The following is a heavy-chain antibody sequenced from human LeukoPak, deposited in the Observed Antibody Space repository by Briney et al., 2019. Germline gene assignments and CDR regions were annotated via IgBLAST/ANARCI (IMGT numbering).Heavy chain of an antibody. J-gene: IGHJ4*02. Sequence: GGSLRLSCAASGFTLSTHWMHWVRQAPGKGLVWVSRINGDGTTTSYADSVKGRFTISRVNAKSTLYLEMDRLRAEDTAIYYCARRWYTGAYYYFDLWGQGTLVTVSS. CDR2: INGDGTTT. V-gene: IGHV3-74*01. CDR3: ARRWYTGAYYYFDL. CDR1: GFTLSTHW. D-gene: IGHD1-26*01.